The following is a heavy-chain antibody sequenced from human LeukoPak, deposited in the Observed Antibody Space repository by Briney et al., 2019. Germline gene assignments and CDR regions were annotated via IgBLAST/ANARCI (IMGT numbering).Heavy chain of an antibody. V-gene: IGHV3-30*18. J-gene: IGHJ4*02. D-gene: IGHD6-19*01. Sequence: GGSLRLSCAASGFTFSSYGMHWVRQAPGKGLEWVAVISYDGSNKYYADSVKGRLTISRDNSKNTLYLQMNSLRAEDTAVYYCAKGTFPGYSSGWPTGDYWGQGTLVTVSS. CDR3: AKGTFPGYSSGWPTGDY. CDR2: ISYDGSNK. CDR1: GFTFSSYG.